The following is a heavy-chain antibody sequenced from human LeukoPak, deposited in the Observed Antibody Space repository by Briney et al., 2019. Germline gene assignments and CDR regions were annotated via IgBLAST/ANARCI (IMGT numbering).Heavy chain of an antibody. CDR3: ARGQDLEDRSGYFAY. D-gene: IGHD3-22*01. CDR2: INHSGST. Sequence: PSETLSLTCAVYGGSFISYHWNWIRQPPGKGLEWIGEINHSGSTKYNPSLKSRVTISVDTSKNPFSLKLSSVTAADTAVYYCARGQDLEDRSGYFAYWGQGTRVTVSP. J-gene: IGHJ4*02. CDR1: GGSFISYH. V-gene: IGHV4-34*01.